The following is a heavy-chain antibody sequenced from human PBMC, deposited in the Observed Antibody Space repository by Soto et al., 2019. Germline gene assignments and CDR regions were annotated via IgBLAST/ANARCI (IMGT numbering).Heavy chain of an antibody. CDR3: ARVGAVGIYYFDY. D-gene: IGHD6-13*01. V-gene: IGHV3-11*01. CDR1: GFTFSDYY. Sequence: QVQLVESGGGLVKPRGSLRLSCAASGFTFSDYYMAWIRQAPGRGLEWISYISGSTTGIYYADSVKGRFTISRDNAKTSLYLQMSSLRAEDTAVYYCARVGAVGIYYFDYWGQGTLVTVSS. CDR2: ISGSTTGI. J-gene: IGHJ4*02.